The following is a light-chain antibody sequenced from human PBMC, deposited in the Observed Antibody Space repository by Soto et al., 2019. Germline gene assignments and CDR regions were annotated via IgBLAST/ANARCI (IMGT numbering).Light chain of an antibody. V-gene: IGLV2-8*01. CDR3: SSYAGSNNYV. CDR2: EVS. Sequence: LTQPPSASGSPGQSVTISCTGTSSDVGAHNFVPWHQQHPGKAPQLMVYEVSKRPSGVPDRFSGSKSGNTASLTVSGLQAEDEADYYCSSYAGSNNYVFGTGTKVTVL. CDR1: SSDVGAHNF. J-gene: IGLJ1*01.